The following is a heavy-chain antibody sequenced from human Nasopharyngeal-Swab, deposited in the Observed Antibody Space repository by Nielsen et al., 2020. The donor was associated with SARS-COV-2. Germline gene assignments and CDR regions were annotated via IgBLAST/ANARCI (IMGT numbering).Heavy chain of an antibody. V-gene: IGHV2-5*02. CDR1: GFSLSTNGVG. Sequence: SGPTLVKPTQTLTLTCSFSGFSLSTNGVGVGWIRQPPGKALERLGVIYWDDDKRYSPSLRSRLTITKDTSKNQVVLTMTNMDPVDTATYYCAHRRGSQAAMDVWGKGTTVTVSS. CDR2: IYWDDDK. J-gene: IGHJ6*03. CDR3: AHRRGSQAAMDV.